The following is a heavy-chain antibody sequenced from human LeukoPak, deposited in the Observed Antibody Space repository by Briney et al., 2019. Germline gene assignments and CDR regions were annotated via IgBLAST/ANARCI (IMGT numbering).Heavy chain of an antibody. V-gene: IGHV4-38-2*01. CDR2: IYHSGST. Sequence: SETLSLTCAVSGYSISSGYYWGWIRQPPGKGLEWIGSIYHSGSTYYNPSLKSRVTISVDTSKNQFSLKLSSVTAAYTAVYYCARQYFCSGYWDYSGQGTLGTVSP. J-gene: IGHJ4*02. CDR1: GYSISSGYY. D-gene: IGHD3-3*01. CDR3: ARQYFCSGYWDY.